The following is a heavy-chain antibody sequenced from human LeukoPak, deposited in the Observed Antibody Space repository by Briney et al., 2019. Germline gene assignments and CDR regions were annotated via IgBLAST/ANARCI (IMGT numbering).Heavy chain of an antibody. D-gene: IGHD3-3*01. CDR1: GGSFSGYY. J-gene: IGHJ4*02. CDR2: INHSGST. Sequence: PSETLSLTCAVYGGSFSGYYWSWIRQPPGKGLEWIGEINHSGSTNYNPSLKSRVTISVDTSKNQFSLKLSSVTAADTAVYYCARTFWSGYYRGALDYWGQGTLVTVSS. V-gene: IGHV4-34*01. CDR3: ARTFWSGYYRGALDY.